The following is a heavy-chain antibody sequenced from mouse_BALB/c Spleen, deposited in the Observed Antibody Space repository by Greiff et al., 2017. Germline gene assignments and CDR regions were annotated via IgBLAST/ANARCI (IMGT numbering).Heavy chain of an antibody. Sequence: EVKLLESGAGLVKLGGSLKLSCAASGFTFSSYYMSWVRQTPEKRLELVAAINSNGGSTNYPDTVKGRFTIARDNAKNTPYLEMSRLKSEDSAFYYCASRCGNHFDYWGQGTTLTVSS. D-gene: IGHD4-1*01. V-gene: IGHV5-6-2*01. CDR1: GFTFSSYY. J-gene: IGHJ2*01. CDR2: INSNGGST. CDR3: ASRCGNHFDY.